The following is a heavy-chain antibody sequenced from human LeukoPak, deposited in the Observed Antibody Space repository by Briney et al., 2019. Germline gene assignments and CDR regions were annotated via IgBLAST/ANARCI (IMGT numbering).Heavy chain of an antibody. CDR2: INPNSGGT. Sequence: GASVKVSCKASGYTFTGYYMHWVRQAPGQGLEWMGWINPNSGGTNYAQKFQGRVTMTRDTSISTAYMELSRLRSDDTAVYYCARDWSSSSWLEGAFDIWGQGTMVTVSS. V-gene: IGHV1-2*02. D-gene: IGHD6-13*01. J-gene: IGHJ3*02. CDR3: ARDWSSSSWLEGAFDI. CDR1: GYTFTGYY.